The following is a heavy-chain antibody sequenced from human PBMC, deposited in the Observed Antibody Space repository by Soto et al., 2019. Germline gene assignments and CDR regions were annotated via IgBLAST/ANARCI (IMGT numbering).Heavy chain of an antibody. CDR3: ARVQGWLQFSALYY. Sequence: SETLSLTCAVSCGSISSGGYSWSWIRQPPGKGLEWIGYIYHSGSTYYNPSLKSRVTISVDRSKNQFSLKLSSVTAADTAVYYCARVQGWLQFSALYYWGQGTLVTVSS. CDR1: CGSISSGGYS. J-gene: IGHJ4*02. V-gene: IGHV4-30-2*01. D-gene: IGHD5-12*01. CDR2: IYHSGST.